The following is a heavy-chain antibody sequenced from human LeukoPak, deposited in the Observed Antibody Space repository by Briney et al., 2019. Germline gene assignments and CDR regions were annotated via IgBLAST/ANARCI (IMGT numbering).Heavy chain of an antibody. D-gene: IGHD6-13*01. CDR3: ARLGQLVPPLSYYYGMDV. J-gene: IGHJ6*02. CDR2: IYYSGST. Sequence: SETLSLTCTVSGGSISSYYWSWIRQPPGKGLEWIGYIYYSGSTNYNPSLKSRVTISVDTSKNQFSLKLSSVTAADTAVYYCARLGQLVPPLSYYYGMDVWGQGTTVTVSS. CDR1: GGSISSYY. V-gene: IGHV4-59*08.